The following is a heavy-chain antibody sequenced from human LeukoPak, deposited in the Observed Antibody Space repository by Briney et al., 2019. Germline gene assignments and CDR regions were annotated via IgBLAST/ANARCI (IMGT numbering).Heavy chain of an antibody. CDR1: GGSISSYY. V-gene: IGHV4-59*08. CDR3: ARHWPLYYFDY. Sequence: SETLSLTCTVSGGSISSYYWSWIRQPPGQGLEWIGYIYYSGSTNYNPSLKSRVTISVDTSKNQFSLKLSSVTAADTAVYYCARHWPLYYFDYWGQGTLVTVSS. J-gene: IGHJ4*02. CDR2: IYYSGST.